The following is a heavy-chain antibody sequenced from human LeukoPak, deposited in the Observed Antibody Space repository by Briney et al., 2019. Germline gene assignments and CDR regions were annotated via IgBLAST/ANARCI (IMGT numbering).Heavy chain of an antibody. CDR1: GYTFSSYS. V-gene: IGHV3-7*01. D-gene: IGHD6-13*01. CDR3: AKSGSSSWFLDY. CDR2: IKQDGSEK. Sequence: GGSLRLSCAASGYTFSSYSMNWVRQAPGKGLEWVANIKQDGSEKYYVDSVKGRFTISRDNAKNSLYLQMNSLRAEDTAVYYCAKSGSSSWFLDYWGQGTLVTVSS. J-gene: IGHJ4*02.